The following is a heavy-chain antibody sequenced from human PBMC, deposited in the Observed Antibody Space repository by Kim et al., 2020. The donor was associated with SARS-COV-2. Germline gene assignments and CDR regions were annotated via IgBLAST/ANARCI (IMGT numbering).Heavy chain of an antibody. J-gene: IGHJ3*01. CDR3: ARVGRSAAICIAF. CDR1: GCTFSSFY. V-gene: IGHV1-69*05. Sequence: SVKVSCKTSGCTFSSFYITWVRQAPGQGLEWMGRINPLFGTTDYAQKFQGRVTITTDASTNTAYMELSSLRSEDTVIYYCARVGRSAAICIAF. CDR2: INPLFGTT. D-gene: IGHD6-13*01.